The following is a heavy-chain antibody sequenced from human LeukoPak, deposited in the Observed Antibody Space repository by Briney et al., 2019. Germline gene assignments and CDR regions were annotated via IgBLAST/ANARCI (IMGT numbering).Heavy chain of an antibody. Sequence: GGSLRLSCAASGFAFSSYGMHWVRQAPGKGLEWVAFIRYDGSNKYYADSVKGRFTISRDNSKNTLYLQMNSLRAEDTAVYYCAKSPYSSGHGAFDIWGQGTMVTVSS. J-gene: IGHJ3*02. CDR3: AKSPYSSGHGAFDI. V-gene: IGHV3-30*02. CDR2: IRYDGSNK. D-gene: IGHD6-19*01. CDR1: GFAFSSYG.